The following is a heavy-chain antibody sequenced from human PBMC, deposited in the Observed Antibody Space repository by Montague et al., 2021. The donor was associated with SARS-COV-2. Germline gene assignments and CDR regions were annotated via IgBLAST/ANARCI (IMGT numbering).Heavy chain of an antibody. CDR2: IYWDDDK. J-gene: IGHJ6*02. CDR1: RFSLSTSGVG. CDR3: AHSIAAIEAESSYYYYYYGMDV. Sequence: PALVKPTQTLTLTCTFSRFSLSTSGVGVGWIRQPPGKALEWLALIYWDDDKRYSPSLKSRLTITKDTSKNQVVLTMTNMDPVDTATYYCAHSIAAIEAESSYYYYYYGMDVWGQGTTVTVSS. D-gene: IGHD6-25*01. V-gene: IGHV2-5*02.